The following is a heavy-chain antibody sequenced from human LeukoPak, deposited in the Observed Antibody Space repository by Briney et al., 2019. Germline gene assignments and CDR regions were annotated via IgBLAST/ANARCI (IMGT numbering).Heavy chain of an antibody. CDR1: GGSISSYY. J-gene: IGHJ5*02. V-gene: IGHV4-59*01. D-gene: IGHD3-3*01. CDR3: ARDYRIFGVANWFDP. CDR2: IYCSGST. Sequence: KTSETLSLTCTVSGGSISSYYWSWIRQPPGKGLEWIGYIYCSGSTNYNPSLKSRVTISVDTSKNQFSLKLSSVTAADTAVYYCARDYRIFGVANWFDPWGQGTLVTVSS.